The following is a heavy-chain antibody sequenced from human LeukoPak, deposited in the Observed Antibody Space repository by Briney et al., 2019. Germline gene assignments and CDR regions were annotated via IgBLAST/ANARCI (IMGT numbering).Heavy chain of an antibody. J-gene: IGHJ4*02. CDR1: GFTFSSYA. CDR2: ISSSSSYI. D-gene: IGHD6-19*01. CDR3: ARYRDTLAGTDFDY. Sequence: GGSLRLSCAASGFTFSSYAMSWVRQAPGKGLEWVSSISSSSSYIYYADSVKGRFTISRDNAKNSLYLQMNSLRAEDTAVYYCARYRDTLAGTDFDYWGQGTLVTVSS. V-gene: IGHV3-21*01.